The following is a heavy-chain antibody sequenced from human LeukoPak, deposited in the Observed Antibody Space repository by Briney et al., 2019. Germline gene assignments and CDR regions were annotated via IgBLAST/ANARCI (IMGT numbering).Heavy chain of an antibody. V-gene: IGHV4-59*01. CDR1: GGSISSYY. Sequence: SETLSLTCTVSGGSISSYYWSWIRQPPGKGLEWIGYIYYSGSTNYNPSLKSRVTISVDTSKNQFSLKLSSVTAAGTAVYYCARDVTMVRGVNDYYYYYMDVWGKGTTVTVSS. J-gene: IGHJ6*03. D-gene: IGHD3-10*01. CDR3: ARDVTMVRGVNDYYYYYMDV. CDR2: IYYSGST.